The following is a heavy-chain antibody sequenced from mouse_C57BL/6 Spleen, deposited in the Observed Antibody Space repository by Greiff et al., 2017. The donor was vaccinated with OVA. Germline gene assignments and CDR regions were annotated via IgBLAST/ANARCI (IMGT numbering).Heavy chain of an antibody. Sequence: EVMLVESGGGLVQPGGSLSLSCAASGFTFTDYYMSWVRQPPGKALEWLGFIRNKANGYTTEYSASVKGRFTISRDNSQSILYLQMNALRAEDSATYYCARYCSSRGNYFDYWGQGTTLTVSS. CDR2: IRNKANGYTT. CDR3: ARYCSSRGNYFDY. V-gene: IGHV7-3*01. CDR1: GFTFTDYY. J-gene: IGHJ2*01. D-gene: IGHD1-1*01.